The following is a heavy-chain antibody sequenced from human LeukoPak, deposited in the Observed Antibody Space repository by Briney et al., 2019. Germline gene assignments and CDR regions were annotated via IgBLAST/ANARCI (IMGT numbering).Heavy chain of an antibody. CDR3: ARERGQQVRFDP. V-gene: IGHV1-2*02. J-gene: IGHJ5*02. CDR1: GYTFTDYD. Sequence: ASVKVSCKASGYTFTDYDMHWVRQAPGQGLEWMRWINPNNGGTNYAQKFQGRVTMTRDASISTAYMELSRLRSDDTAVYYCARERGQQVRFDPWGQGTLVTVSS. CDR2: INPNNGGT. D-gene: IGHD6-13*01.